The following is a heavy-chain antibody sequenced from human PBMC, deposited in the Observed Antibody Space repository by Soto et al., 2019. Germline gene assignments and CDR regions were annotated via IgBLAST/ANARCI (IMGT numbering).Heavy chain of an antibody. CDR1: GFTVSSNY. D-gene: IGHD5-12*01. J-gene: IGHJ3*02. CDR2: IYSGGST. V-gene: IGHV3-66*01. CDR3: ARGTVAPIMGAFDI. Sequence: GGSLRLSCAASGFTVSSNYMSWVRQAPGKGLEWVSVIYSGGSTYYADSVKGRFTISRDNSKNTLYLQMNSLRAEDTAVYYCARGTVAPIMGAFDIWGQGTMVTVSS.